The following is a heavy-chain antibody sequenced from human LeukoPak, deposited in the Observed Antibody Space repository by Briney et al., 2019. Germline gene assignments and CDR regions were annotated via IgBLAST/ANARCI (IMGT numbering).Heavy chain of an antibody. V-gene: IGHV1-2*06. CDR1: GYTFTGYY. D-gene: IGHD4-23*01. CDR2: INPNSGGT. CDR3: AMDTVVTLSLPYYYIDV. Sequence: ASVKVSCKASGYTFTGYYMHWMRQAPGQGLEWMGRINPNSGGTNYAQKFQGRVTMTRDRSISTAYMELSRLRSEDTAVYYCAMDTVVTLSLPYYYIDVWGKGTTVTVSS. J-gene: IGHJ6*03.